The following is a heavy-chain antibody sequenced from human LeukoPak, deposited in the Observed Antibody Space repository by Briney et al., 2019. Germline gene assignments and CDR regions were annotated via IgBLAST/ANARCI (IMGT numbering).Heavy chain of an antibody. Sequence: ASVKVSCKASGYTFTSYGISWVRQAPGQGLEWMGWISAYNGNTNYAQKLQGRVTMTTDTSTSTACMELRSLRSDDTAVYYCARDSADNDYGDLDAFDIWGQGTMVTVSS. CDR2: ISAYNGNT. V-gene: IGHV1-18*01. CDR1: GYTFTSYG. CDR3: ARDSADNDYGDLDAFDI. J-gene: IGHJ3*02. D-gene: IGHD4-17*01.